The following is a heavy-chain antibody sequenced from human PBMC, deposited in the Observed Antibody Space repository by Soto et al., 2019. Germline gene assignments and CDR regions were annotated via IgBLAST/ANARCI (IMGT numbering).Heavy chain of an antibody. CDR3: AREGAYCGGDCYDPQYFDY. D-gene: IGHD2-21*02. CDR1: GGSISSGDYY. Sequence: ASETLSLTCTVSGGSISSGDYYWSWIRQPPGKGLEWIGYIYYSGSTYYNPSLKSRVTISVDTSKNQFSLKLSSVTAADTAVYYCAREGAYCGGDCYDPQYFDYWGQGTLVTVSS. V-gene: IGHV4-30-4*01. J-gene: IGHJ4*02. CDR2: IYYSGST.